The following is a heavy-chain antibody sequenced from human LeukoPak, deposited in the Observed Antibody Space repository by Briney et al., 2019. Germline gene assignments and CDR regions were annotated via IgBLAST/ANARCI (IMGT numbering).Heavy chain of an antibody. CDR2: INAGNGNT. V-gene: IGHV1-3*01. Sequence: ASVKVSCKASGYTFTSYAMHWVRQAPGQRLEWMGWINAGNGNTKYSQKFQGRVTITRDTSASTAYMELSSLRSEDTAVYHCARDPGIVGAYYYYYGMDVWGQGTTVTVSS. CDR3: ARDPGIVGAYYYYYGMDV. CDR1: GYTFTSYA. D-gene: IGHD1-26*01. J-gene: IGHJ6*02.